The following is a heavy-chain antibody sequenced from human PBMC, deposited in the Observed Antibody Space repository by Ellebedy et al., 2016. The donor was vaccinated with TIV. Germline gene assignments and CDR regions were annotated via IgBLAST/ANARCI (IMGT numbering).Heavy chain of an antibody. CDR1: GGSISSSNW. CDR3: ARGGSSYGEAWDYFDY. V-gene: IGHV4-4*02. Sequence: MPSETLSLTCAVSGGSISSSNWWSWVRQPPGKGLEWIGNTYHSGSTNYNPSFKSRVTISVDKSKNQFSLKLNSVTAADTAVYFCARGGSSYGEAWDYFDYWGQGTLVTVSS. D-gene: IGHD4-17*01. J-gene: IGHJ4*02. CDR2: TYHSGST.